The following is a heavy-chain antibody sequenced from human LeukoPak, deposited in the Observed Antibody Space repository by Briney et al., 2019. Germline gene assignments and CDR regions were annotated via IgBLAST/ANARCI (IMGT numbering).Heavy chain of an antibody. V-gene: IGHV4-39*01. Sequence: SETLSLTCTVSGGSISSSSYYWGWIRQPPGEGLEWIGSIYYSGSTYYNPSLKSRVSISVDTSKNQFSLKLSSVTAADTAMYYCARQYYDFWSGHTSYYFDYWGQGTLVTVSS. CDR3: ARQYYDFWSGHTSYYFDY. CDR2: IYYSGST. J-gene: IGHJ4*02. D-gene: IGHD3-3*01. CDR1: GGSISSSSYY.